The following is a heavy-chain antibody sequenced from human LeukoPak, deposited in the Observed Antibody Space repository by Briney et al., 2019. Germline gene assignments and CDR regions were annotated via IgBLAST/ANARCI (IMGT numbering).Heavy chain of an antibody. CDR2: MNPNSGNT. V-gene: IGHV1-8*01. CDR3: ARDTLEYSNSPDALDI. CDR1: GYTFTSYD. D-gene: IGHD4-23*01. Sequence: ASVKVSCKASGYTFTSYDINWVRQATGQGLEWMGWMNPNSGNTGYAQKFQGRVTMTRNTSISTAYMELSSLRDEDTAIYYCARDTLEYSNSPDALDIWGQGTMVTVSS. J-gene: IGHJ3*02.